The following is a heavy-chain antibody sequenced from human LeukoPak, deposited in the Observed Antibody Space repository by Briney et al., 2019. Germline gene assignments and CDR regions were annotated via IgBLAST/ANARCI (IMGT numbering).Heavy chain of an antibody. CDR3: ARDPGLWDIVVVPAAMDFDY. V-gene: IGHV3-7*01. J-gene: IGHJ4*02. CDR2: IKQDGSEK. Sequence: GGSLRLSCEASGLTVSTNYMSWVRQAPGKGLEWVANIKQDGSEKYYVDSVKGRFTISRDNAKNSLYLQMNSLRAEDTAVYYCARDPGLWDIVVVPAAMDFDYWGQGTLVTVS. CDR1: GLTVSTNY. D-gene: IGHD2-2*01.